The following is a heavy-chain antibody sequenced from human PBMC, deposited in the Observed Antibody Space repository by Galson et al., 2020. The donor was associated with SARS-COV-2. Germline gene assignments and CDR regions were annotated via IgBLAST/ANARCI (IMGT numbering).Heavy chain of an antibody. CDR2: IKQDGSEK. Sequence: IKQDGSEKYYVDSVKGRFTISRDNAKNSLYLQMNSLRAEDTAVYYCARLGGGSWNFDYWGQGTLVTVSS. V-gene: IGHV3-7*01. J-gene: IGHJ4*02. D-gene: IGHD3-10*01. CDR3: ARLGGGSWNFDY.